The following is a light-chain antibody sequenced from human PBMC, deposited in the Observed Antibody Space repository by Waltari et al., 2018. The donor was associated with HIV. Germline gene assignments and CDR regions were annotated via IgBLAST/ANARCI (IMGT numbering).Light chain of an antibody. Sequence: QSALTQPRSVSGSPGQSVTISCTGPASDICYFDSVPWYQQYPGKAPKCLIYEVFQRPSGVPDRFTASKSGITASLTISGLQDEDEADYYCCSYAGTYTYVFGSGTTVTVL. CDR2: EVF. V-gene: IGLV2-11*01. J-gene: IGLJ1*01. CDR3: CSYAGTYTYV. CDR1: ASDICYFDS.